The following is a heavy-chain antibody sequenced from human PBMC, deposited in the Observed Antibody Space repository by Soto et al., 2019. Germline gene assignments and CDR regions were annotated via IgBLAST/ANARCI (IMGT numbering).Heavy chain of an antibody. V-gene: IGHV3-23*01. CDR3: ARGGSQTRSLLDY. CDR1: GFTSSSYA. CDR2: ISGSSDTT. J-gene: IGHJ4*02. Sequence: EVQLLESGGDLVQPGGSLRLSCAASGFTSSSYAMSWVRHSPGKGLEWVSSISGSSDTTYYADSVKGRFTVSRDNAKNTLYLQINNLRAGDTAVYYCARGGSQTRSLLDYWGPGTPVTVSS. D-gene: IGHD3-10*01.